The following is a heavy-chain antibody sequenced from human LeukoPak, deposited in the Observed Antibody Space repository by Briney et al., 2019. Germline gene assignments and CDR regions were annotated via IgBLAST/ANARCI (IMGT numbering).Heavy chain of an antibody. D-gene: IGHD3-22*01. Sequence: GESLRLSCAASGFTFSRYWIHWVRQAPGKGLEWVSRINPDGSTTTYADSVKGRFTISRDNAKNTVYLQMNSLRAEDTALYHCVRVLSGSWDWFDPWGQGTLVTVSS. CDR3: VRVLSGSWDWFDP. J-gene: IGHJ5*02. CDR2: INPDGSTT. CDR1: GFTFSRYW. V-gene: IGHV3-74*01.